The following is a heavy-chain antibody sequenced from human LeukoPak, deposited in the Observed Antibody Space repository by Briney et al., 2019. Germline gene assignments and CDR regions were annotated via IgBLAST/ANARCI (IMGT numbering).Heavy chain of an antibody. CDR2: ISDSGGRT. Sequence: GGSLRLSCAVSGITLSNYGMSWVRQAPGKGLEWVAGISDSGGRTNYADSVKGRFTISRDNDKNTVYLQMNSLRAEDTAVYYCARGGTGYGDFDYWGQGTLVSVSS. CDR3: ARGGTGYGDFDY. V-gene: IGHV3-23*01. J-gene: IGHJ4*02. D-gene: IGHD5-12*01. CDR1: GITLSNYG.